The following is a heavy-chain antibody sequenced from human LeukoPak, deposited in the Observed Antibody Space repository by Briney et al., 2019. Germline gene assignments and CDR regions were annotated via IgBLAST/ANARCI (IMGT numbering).Heavy chain of an antibody. Sequence: HGESLKISCKGSGYSFTNYWIGWVRQMPGKGLEWMGIIYPDDSDTKYSPSFQGQVTISADKSISTAYLQWSSLKASDTAMYYCARSGRLGYCSGGSCFRWDYWGQGTLVTVSS. V-gene: IGHV5-51*01. CDR1: GYSFTNYW. D-gene: IGHD2-15*01. J-gene: IGHJ4*02. CDR3: ARSGRLGYCSGGSCFRWDY. CDR2: IYPDDSDT.